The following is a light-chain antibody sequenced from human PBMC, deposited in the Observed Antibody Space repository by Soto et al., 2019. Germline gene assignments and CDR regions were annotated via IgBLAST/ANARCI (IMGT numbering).Light chain of an antibody. Sequence: EIVLTQSPATLSVSQGERATLSCRTSQHVSSNLAWSQHKPGQAPRLLIYGASTRADGVPARLSGGGFGTDFTLTISSLESEDVAVDYCLQYSNWPETFGLGTKVEI. CDR3: LQYSNWPET. CDR1: QHVSSN. J-gene: IGKJ1*01. CDR2: GAS. V-gene: IGKV3-15*01.